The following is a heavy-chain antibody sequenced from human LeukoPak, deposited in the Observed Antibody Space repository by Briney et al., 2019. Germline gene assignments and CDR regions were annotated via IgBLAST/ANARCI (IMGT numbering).Heavy chain of an antibody. CDR1: GGTFSSYA. CDR3: ARDLRAARGNYFDY. V-gene: IGHV1-69*01. CDR2: IIPIFGTA. Sequence: GSSVKVSCKASGGTFSSYAISWVRQAPGQGLEWMGGIIPIFGTANYAQKFQGRVTITADESTSTAYMELSSLRSEDTAVYYCARDLRAARGNYFDYWGQGTLVTVSS. D-gene: IGHD6-6*01. J-gene: IGHJ4*02.